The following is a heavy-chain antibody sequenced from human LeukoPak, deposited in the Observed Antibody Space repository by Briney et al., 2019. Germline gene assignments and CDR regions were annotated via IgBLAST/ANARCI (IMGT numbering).Heavy chain of an antibody. CDR1: GFTFSSYS. D-gene: IGHD1-26*01. CDR2: ISSSSSTI. J-gene: IGHJ3*02. Sequence: GGSLRLSCAASGFTFSSYSMNWVRQAPGKGLEWVSYISSSSSTIYYADSVKGRFTISRDNAKNSLYLQMNSLRDEDTAVYYCARDLLSGSSGAFDIWGQGTMVTVSS. CDR3: ARDLLSGSSGAFDI. V-gene: IGHV3-48*02.